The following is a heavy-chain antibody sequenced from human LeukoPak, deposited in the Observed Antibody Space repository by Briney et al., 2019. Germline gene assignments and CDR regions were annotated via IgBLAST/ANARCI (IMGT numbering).Heavy chain of an antibody. J-gene: IGHJ4*02. CDR1: GFTFSDYY. Sequence: GGSLRLSCTASGFTFSDYYMSWIRQPPGKGLGWVSYISSSGSTIYYADSVKGRFTISRDNAKNSLYLQMNSLRAEDTAVYYCARWRFALISDYWGQGTLVTVSS. V-gene: IGHV3-11*01. CDR2: ISSSGSTI. D-gene: IGHD2-8*01. CDR3: ARWRFALISDY.